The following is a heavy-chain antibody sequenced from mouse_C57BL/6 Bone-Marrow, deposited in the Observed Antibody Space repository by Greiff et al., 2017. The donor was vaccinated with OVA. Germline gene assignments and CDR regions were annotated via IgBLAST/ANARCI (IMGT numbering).Heavy chain of an antibody. CDR3: TTVYDGYYRRFAY. J-gene: IGHJ3*01. CDR2: IDPENGDT. Sequence: EVQLQESGAELVRPGASVKLSCTASGFNIKDDYMHWVKQRPEQGLEWIGWIDPENGDTEYASKFQGKATITADTSSNTAYLQLSSLTSEDTAVYYCTTVYDGYYRRFAYWGQGTLVTVSA. V-gene: IGHV14-4*01. D-gene: IGHD2-3*01. CDR1: GFNIKDDY.